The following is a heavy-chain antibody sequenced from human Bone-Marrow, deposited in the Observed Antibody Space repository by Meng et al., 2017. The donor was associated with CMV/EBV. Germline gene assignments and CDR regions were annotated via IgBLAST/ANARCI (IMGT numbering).Heavy chain of an antibody. CDR2: INSDGSST. Sequence: GGSLRLSCAASGFTFSSYWMHWVRQAPGKGLVWVSRINSDGSSTSYADSVKGRFTISRDNAKNTLYLQMNSLRAEDTAVYYCARDRSSLNYYDSSGYYPYYYGMDVWGQGTTFTVSS. J-gene: IGHJ6*02. CDR3: ARDRSSLNYYDSSGYYPYYYGMDV. CDR1: GFTFSSYW. D-gene: IGHD3-22*01. V-gene: IGHV3-74*01.